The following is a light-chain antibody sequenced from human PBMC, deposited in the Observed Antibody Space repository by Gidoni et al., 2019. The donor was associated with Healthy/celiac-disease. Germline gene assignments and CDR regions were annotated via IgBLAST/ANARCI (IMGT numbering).Light chain of an antibody. CDR1: SPNIVAGYD. Sequence: QSVLTQPPSVSGAPGQRVTISCTGSSPNIVAGYDVHWYQQLPGTAPKLLIYGHSNRPSGVPDRFSGSKSGTSASLAITGLQADDEADYSCQSYDSSLSAPVFGGGTKLTVL. CDR3: QSYDSSLSAPV. CDR2: GHS. J-gene: IGLJ3*02. V-gene: IGLV1-40*01.